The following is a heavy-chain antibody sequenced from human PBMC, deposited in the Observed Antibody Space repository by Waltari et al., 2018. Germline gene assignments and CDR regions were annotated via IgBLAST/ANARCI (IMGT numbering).Heavy chain of an antibody. J-gene: IGHJ4*02. CDR3: ARIGGPYYFDY. CDR1: GFTFSRFE. D-gene: IGHD2-15*01. Sequence: EVQMVESGGGLVQPGGSLRLSCAASGFTFSRFEMNWVRQAPGKGLEWVSYISSSGSTIYYADSVKGRFTISRDNAKNSLYLQMNSLRAEDTAVYYCARIGGPYYFDYWGQGTLVTVSS. V-gene: IGHV3-48*03. CDR2: ISSSGSTI.